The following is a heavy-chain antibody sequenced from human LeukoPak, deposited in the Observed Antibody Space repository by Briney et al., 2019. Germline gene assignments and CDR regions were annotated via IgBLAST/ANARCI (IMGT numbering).Heavy chain of an antibody. CDR3: ARDHRGYCSSTSCPEGY. J-gene: IGHJ4*02. Sequence: GRSLRLSCAASGFTFSSYAMHWVRQAPGKGLEWVAVISYDGSNKYYADSVKGRFTISRDNSKNTLYLQMNSLRAEDTAVYYRARDHRGYCSSTSCPEGYWGQGTLVTVSS. CDR2: ISYDGSNK. V-gene: IGHV3-30-3*01. CDR1: GFTFSSYA. D-gene: IGHD2-2*01.